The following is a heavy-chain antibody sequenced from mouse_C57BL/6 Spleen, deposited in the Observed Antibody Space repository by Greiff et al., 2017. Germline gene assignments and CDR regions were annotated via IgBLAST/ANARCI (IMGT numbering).Heavy chain of an antibody. V-gene: IGHV5-4*01. CDR1: GFTFSSYA. J-gene: IGHJ2*01. CDR3: ARDRSYYGKGYFDY. CDR2: ISDGGSYT. Sequence: EVKLVESGGGLVKPGGSLKLSCAASGFTFSSYAMSWVRQTPEKRLEWVATISDGGSYTYYPDNVKGRFTISRDNAKNNLYLQMSHLKSEDTAMYYCARDRSYYGKGYFDYWGQGTTLTVSS. D-gene: IGHD2-10*01.